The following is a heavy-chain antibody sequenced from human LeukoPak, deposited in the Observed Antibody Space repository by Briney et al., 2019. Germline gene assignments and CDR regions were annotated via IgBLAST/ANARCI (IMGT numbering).Heavy chain of an antibody. CDR3: AKDGIVAATLLYYFDY. V-gene: IGHV3-64*01. CDR1: GFTFDEYA. J-gene: IGHJ4*02. D-gene: IGHD1-26*01. Sequence: PRGSLRLSCAASGFTFDEYAMHWVRQAPGKGLEYVSAISSNGGSTYYANSVKGRFTISRDNSKNTLYLQMNSLRAEDTAVYYCAKDGIVAATLLYYFDYWGQGTLVTVSS. CDR2: ISSNGGST.